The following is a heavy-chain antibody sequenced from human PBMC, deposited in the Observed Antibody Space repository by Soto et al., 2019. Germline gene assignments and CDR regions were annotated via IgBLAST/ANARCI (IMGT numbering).Heavy chain of an antibody. J-gene: IGHJ5*02. CDR2: INHSGST. CDR3: ARYPPGGVTSYNWFDP. Sequence: QVQLQQWGAGLLKPSETLSLTCAVYGGSFSGYYWSWIRQPPGKGLEWIGEINHSGSTNYNPSLKSRVTISVDTSKNQFSLKLSSVTAADTAVYYCARYPPGGVTSYNWFDPWGQGTLVPVSS. V-gene: IGHV4-34*01. D-gene: IGHD4-17*01. CDR1: GGSFSGYY.